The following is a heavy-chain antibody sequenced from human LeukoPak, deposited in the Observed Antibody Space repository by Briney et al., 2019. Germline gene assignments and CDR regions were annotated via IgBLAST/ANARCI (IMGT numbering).Heavy chain of an antibody. V-gene: IGHV3-30*18. CDR3: AKDLSGDYRSPNWFDP. D-gene: IGHD4-11*01. J-gene: IGHJ5*02. CDR2: ISYDGSNK. CDR1: GFTFSSYG. Sequence: GRSLRLSCAASGFTFSSYGMHWVRQAPGKGLEWVAVISYDGSNKYYADSVKGRFTISRDNSKNTLYLQMNSLRAEDTAVYYCAKDLSGDYRSPNWFDPWGQGTLVTVSS.